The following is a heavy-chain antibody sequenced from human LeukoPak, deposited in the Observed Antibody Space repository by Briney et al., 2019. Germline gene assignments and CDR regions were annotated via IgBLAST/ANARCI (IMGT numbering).Heavy chain of an antibody. CDR1: GGSIRNYY. CDR2: IYSSGSI. V-gene: IGHV4-4*07. D-gene: IGHD1-26*01. CDR3: GRGLGSGSYIDF. J-gene: IGHJ4*02. Sequence: SESLSLTRTVSGGSIRNYYWSWIREPAGKGLEWIGHIYSSGSINYNPSLNRRVTMSLDTTNRQFSLKLNSVTAADTAVYYCGRGLGSGSYIDFWGQGTLVTVSS.